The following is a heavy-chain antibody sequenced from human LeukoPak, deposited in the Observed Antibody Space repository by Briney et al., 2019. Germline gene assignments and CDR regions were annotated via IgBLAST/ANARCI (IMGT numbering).Heavy chain of an antibody. D-gene: IGHD3-10*01. CDR3: AKSGDELLWFGEKGNWFDP. V-gene: IGHV3-23*01. J-gene: IGHJ5*02. CDR2: ISGSGGST. Sequence: GGSLRLSCVASGFTFRTYEMNWVRQAPGKGLEWVSAISGSGGSTYYADSVKGRFTISRDNSKNTLYLQMNSLRAEDTAVYYCAKSGDELLWFGEKGNWFDPWGQGTLVTVSS. CDR1: GFTFRTYE.